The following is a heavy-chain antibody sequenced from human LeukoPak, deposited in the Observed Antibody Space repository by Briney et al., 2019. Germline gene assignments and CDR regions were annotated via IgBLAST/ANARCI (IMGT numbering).Heavy chain of an antibody. Sequence: ASVKVSCKVSGGTFSSYGITWVRRAPGQGLEWMGRIIPFLGVTNYAQKLQGRVTMTTDTSTSTAYMELRSLRSDDTAVYYCAREDYGGRTEYFQHWGQGTLVTVSS. D-gene: IGHD4-23*01. CDR2: IIPFLGVT. CDR1: GGTFSSYG. V-gene: IGHV1-18*01. J-gene: IGHJ1*01. CDR3: AREDYGGRTEYFQH.